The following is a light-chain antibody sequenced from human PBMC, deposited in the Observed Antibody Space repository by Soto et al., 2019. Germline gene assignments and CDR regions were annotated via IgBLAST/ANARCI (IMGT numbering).Light chain of an antibody. V-gene: IGKV4-1*01. CDR2: GAS. CDR1: QTVLYNSNNKNH. CDR3: QQYYSIPFT. J-gene: IGKJ2*01. Sequence: DFVMTQAPDSLAVSLGERATINCKSSQTVLYNSNNKNHLGWFQQKPGHPPKLLIYGASTRASGVPDRISGSGSGTDFTLTISSLQAEDVAVYYCQQYYSIPFTFGQGTKLEIK.